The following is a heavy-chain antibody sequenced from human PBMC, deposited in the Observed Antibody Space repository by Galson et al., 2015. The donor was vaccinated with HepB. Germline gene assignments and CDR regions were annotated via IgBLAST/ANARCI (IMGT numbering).Heavy chain of an antibody. D-gene: IGHD2-21*02. CDR1: GYSISSGYY. Sequence: ETLSLTCAVSGYSISSGYYWGWIRQPPGKGLEWIGSIYHSGSTYYNPSLKSRVTISVDTSKNQFSLKLSSVTAADTAVYYCARDETYCGGDCYSVNWFDPWGQGTLVTVSS. CDR3: ARDETYCGGDCYSVNWFDP. J-gene: IGHJ5*02. CDR2: IYHSGST. V-gene: IGHV4-38-2*02.